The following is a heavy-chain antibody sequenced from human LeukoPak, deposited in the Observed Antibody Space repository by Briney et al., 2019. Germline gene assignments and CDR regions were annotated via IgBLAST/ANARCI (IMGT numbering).Heavy chain of an antibody. Sequence: SETLSLTCNVSGGSISSSRYYWAWVRQPPGMGLEWIGCIYYSGSTYYEPSLKSRVIISVDTYKNQFPLNLNSVPAADSAVYYCARPSSASGSYYYYYYMDVWGKGTTVTVSS. CDR2: IYYSGST. D-gene: IGHD6-19*01. CDR1: GGSISSSRYY. V-gene: IGHV4-39*01. CDR3: ARPSSASGSYYYYYYMDV. J-gene: IGHJ6*03.